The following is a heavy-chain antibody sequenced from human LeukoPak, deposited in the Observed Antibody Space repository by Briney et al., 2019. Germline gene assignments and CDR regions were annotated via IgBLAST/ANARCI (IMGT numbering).Heavy chain of an antibody. CDR3: TRDASTINFDY. CDR1: GYTFTPYS. CDR2: INTNTGNP. J-gene: IGHJ4*02. Sequence: AASVTVSCKASGYTFTPYSINWVRQAPGQGLEWMGWINTNTGNPTYAQAFTGRFVFSLDTSVSTAYLQISSLEAEDTAVYYCTRDASTINFDYWGQGTLVTVSS. V-gene: IGHV7-4-1*02. D-gene: IGHD3-3*01.